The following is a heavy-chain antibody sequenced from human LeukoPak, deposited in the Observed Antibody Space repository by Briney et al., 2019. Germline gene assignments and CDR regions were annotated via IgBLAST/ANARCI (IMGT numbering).Heavy chain of an antibody. J-gene: IGHJ1*01. CDR3: ARGGAARLHFQN. V-gene: IGHV4-59*01. CDR2: IYHSGST. CDR1: GGSISSYY. Sequence: SETLSLTCTVSGGSISSYYWNWIRQPPGKRLEWIGYIYHSGSTNYSPSLQSRVTISVDTSKNQFSLNLNSVTAADTAVYYCARGGAARLHFQNWGQGTLVTVSS. D-gene: IGHD6-6*01.